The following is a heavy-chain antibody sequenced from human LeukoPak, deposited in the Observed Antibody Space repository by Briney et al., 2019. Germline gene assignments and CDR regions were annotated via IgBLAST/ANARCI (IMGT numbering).Heavy chain of an antibody. CDR1: GYSFTSYW. J-gene: IGHJ4*02. D-gene: IGHD7-27*01. CDR3: ARHSTLGMFY. V-gene: IGHV5-51*01. CDR2: IYPSDSDT. Sequence: GASLQISCKGSGYSFTSYWIGWVRQLPGKGLEWMGIIYPSDSDTRYSPSFQGQVTISADKSISTAYLQWSSLKASDTAIYYCARHSTLGMFYWGQGTLVTVSS.